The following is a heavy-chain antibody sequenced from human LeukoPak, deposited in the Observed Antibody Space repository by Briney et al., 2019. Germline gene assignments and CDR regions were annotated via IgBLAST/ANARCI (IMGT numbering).Heavy chain of an antibody. V-gene: IGHV3-23*01. J-gene: IGHJ4*02. CDR1: GFTLRSYV. D-gene: IGHD5-24*01. Sequence: GGSLRLSCVASGFTLRSYVMNWVRQTPGKGLEWVSSISGSGDSTFYADSVKGRFSISRDNSKNTLYLQVNGLRTEDTAVYYCAKSGYNRFDYWGQGILVTVSS. CDR3: AKSGYNRFDY. CDR2: ISGSGDST.